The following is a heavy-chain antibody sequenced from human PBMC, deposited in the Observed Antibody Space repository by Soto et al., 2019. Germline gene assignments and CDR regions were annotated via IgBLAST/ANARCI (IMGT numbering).Heavy chain of an antibody. CDR2: IYYSGIT. CDR1: GETINGGGYY. J-gene: IGHJ3*02. V-gene: IGHV4-31*02. Sequence: SETLSLTCTFSGETINGGGYYWTWIRQQPGKGLEWIGYIYYSGITFYNPSLKSRVGLSVDTSKNQFSLNLKSVTAADTAVYYCARDTQGGLGGFDIWGQGTTVTVSS. CDR3: ARDTQGGLGGFDI. D-gene: IGHD2-15*01.